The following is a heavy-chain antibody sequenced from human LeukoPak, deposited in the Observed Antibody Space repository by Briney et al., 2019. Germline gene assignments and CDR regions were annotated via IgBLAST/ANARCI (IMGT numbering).Heavy chain of an antibody. V-gene: IGHV4-30-4*01. J-gene: IGHJ4*02. CDR3: ARVSGGVRGVIISTSFYFDY. D-gene: IGHD3-10*01. CDR2: IYYSWST. CDR1: GGSISSGDYY. Sequence: SETLSLTCTVSGGSISSGDYYWSWIRQPPGKGLEWIGYIYYSWSTYYNPSLKSRVTISVDTSKNQFSLKLSSVTAADTAVYYCARVSGGVRGVIISTSFYFDYWGQGTLVTVSS.